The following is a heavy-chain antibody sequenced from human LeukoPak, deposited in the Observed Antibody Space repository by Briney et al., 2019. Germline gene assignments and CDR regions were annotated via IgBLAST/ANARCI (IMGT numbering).Heavy chain of an antibody. V-gene: IGHV3-21*01. Sequence: GGSLRLSCAASGFTFSTYNMNWVRQTPGKGLEWVSSITSTSTYIYYADSVKGRFTISRDNAKNSLYLQMNSLRAKDSAVYYCARRSSSQDFDYWGQGTQVTVSS. D-gene: IGHD2-2*01. J-gene: IGHJ4*02. CDR1: GFTFSTYN. CDR2: ITSTSTYI. CDR3: ARRSSSQDFDY.